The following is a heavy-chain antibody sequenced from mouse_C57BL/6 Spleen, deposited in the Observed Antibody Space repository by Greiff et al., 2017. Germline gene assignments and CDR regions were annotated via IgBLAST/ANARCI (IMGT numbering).Heavy chain of an antibody. CDR1: GYTFTSYN. D-gene: IGHD4-1*01. CDR3: AREGTGTGYFDV. Sequence: LQQSGAELVRPGASVTMSCKASGYTFTSYNMHWVKQTPRQGLEWIGAIYPGNGDTSYNQKFKGKATLTVDKSSSTAYMELRSLTSEDTAVDDCAREGTGTGYFDVWGTGTTVTVSS. V-gene: IGHV1-12*01. J-gene: IGHJ1*03. CDR2: IYPGNGDT.